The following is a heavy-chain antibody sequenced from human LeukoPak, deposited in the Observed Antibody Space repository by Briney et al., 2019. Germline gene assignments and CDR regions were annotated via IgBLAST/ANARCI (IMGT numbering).Heavy chain of an antibody. J-gene: IGHJ4*02. Sequence: PGGSLRLSCAASGFTFSSYSMNWVRQAPGKGLEWVSYISSSSTIYYADSVKGRFTISRDNSKNTLYLQMNSLRAEDTAVYYCAKDSCSSTSCYFDYWGQGTLVTVSS. D-gene: IGHD2-2*01. CDR2: ISSSSTI. CDR1: GFTFSSYS. V-gene: IGHV3-48*01. CDR3: AKDSCSSTSCYFDY.